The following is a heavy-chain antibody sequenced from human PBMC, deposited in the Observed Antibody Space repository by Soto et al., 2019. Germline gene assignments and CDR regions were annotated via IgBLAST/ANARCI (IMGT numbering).Heavy chain of an antibody. CDR2: IIPIFGTT. CDR3: AKGGPGYDLVSAAMDV. CDR1: GGTFSNHA. Sequence: QVHLVQSGAEVRKSGSSLKVSCKASGGTFSNHAFNWVRQARGQGLEWMGSIIPIFGTTYYAQSFQGRVTITADQSTSTAYMELSSLTSDDAAFYYCAKGGPGYDLVSAAMDVCGQGTSVTVS. D-gene: IGHD3-3*01. V-gene: IGHV1-69*01. J-gene: IGHJ6*02.